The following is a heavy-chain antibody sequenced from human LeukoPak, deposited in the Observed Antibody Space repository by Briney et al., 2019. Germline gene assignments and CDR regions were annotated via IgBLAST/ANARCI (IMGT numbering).Heavy chain of an antibody. Sequence: GGSLRLSCAASGFTFSSYAMSWVRQAPGKGLEWVSAISGSGGSTYYADSVKGRFTISRDNSKSTLYQQMNSLRAEDTAVYYCAKDTIRNYCTSTSCYVVYWGQGTLVTVSS. V-gene: IGHV3-23*01. CDR1: GFTFSSYA. CDR3: AKDTIRNYCTSTSCYVVY. D-gene: IGHD2-2*01. J-gene: IGHJ4*02. CDR2: ISGSGGST.